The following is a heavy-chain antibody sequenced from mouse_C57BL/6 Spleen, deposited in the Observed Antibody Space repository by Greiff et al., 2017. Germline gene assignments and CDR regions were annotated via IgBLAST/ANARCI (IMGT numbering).Heavy chain of an antibody. CDR3: ARGGHYGSSYVWYFGV. Sequence: EVKLMEPGGGLVQPGESLKLSCESNEYEFPSHDMSWVRETPEKRLELVAAINSDGGSTYYPDTMERRFIISRDNTKKTLYLQMSSLRSEDTSLYYGARGGHYGSSYVWYFGVWGTGPTVTV. V-gene: IGHV5-2*01. D-gene: IGHD1-1*01. J-gene: IGHJ1*03. CDR2: INSDGGST. CDR1: EYEFPSHD.